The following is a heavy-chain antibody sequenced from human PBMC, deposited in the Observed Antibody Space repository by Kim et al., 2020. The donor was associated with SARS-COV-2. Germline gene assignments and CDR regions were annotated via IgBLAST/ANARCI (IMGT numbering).Heavy chain of an antibody. V-gene: IGHV3-23*01. CDR2: ISGSGGST. CDR1: GFTFSSYA. J-gene: IGHJ4*02. D-gene: IGHD3-9*01. Sequence: WGSLRLSCAASGFTFSSYAMSWVRQAPGKGLEWVSAISGSGGSTYYADSVKGRFTISRDNSKNTLYLQMNSLRAEDTAVYYCAKGGRYYDILTGYYLGASFDYWGQGTLVTVSS. CDR3: AKGGRYYDILTGYYLGASFDY.